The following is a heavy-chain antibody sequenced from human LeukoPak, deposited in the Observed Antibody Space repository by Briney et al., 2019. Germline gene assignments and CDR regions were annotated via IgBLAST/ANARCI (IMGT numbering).Heavy chain of an antibody. CDR2: ISWNSGSI. V-gene: IGHV3-69-1*02. J-gene: IGHJ6*04. D-gene: IGHD3-10*02. CDR1: EFIVSANY. Sequence: GGSLRLSCAASEFIVSANYMSWVRQAPGKGLEWVSGISWNSGSIGYADSVKGRFTISRDNAKNSLYLQMNSLRAEDTAVYYCAELGITMIGGVWGKGTTVTISS. CDR3: AELGITMIGGV.